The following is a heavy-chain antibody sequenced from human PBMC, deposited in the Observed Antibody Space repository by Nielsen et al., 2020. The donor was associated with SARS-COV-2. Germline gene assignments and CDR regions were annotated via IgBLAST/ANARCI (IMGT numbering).Heavy chain of an antibody. CDR3: TKEPGYSSGWRFDY. CDR2: ISGSGDTT. CDR1: GFIFGDYY. Sequence: GESLKISCAASGFIFGDYYMSWVRQAPGKGLEWVAGISGSGDTTFYTDSVKGRFTISRDNAKSTLYLQMNNLRSDDMALYYCTKEPGYSSGWRFDYWGQGTPVTVSS. D-gene: IGHD6-19*01. J-gene: IGHJ4*02. V-gene: IGHV3-11*01.